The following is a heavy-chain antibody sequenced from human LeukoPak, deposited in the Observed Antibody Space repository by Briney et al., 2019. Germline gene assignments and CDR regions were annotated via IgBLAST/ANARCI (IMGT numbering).Heavy chain of an antibody. J-gene: IGHJ4*02. CDR3: ASHSGGYAY. CDR1: GNSISSGDYY. D-gene: IGHD5-12*01. V-gene: IGHV4-61*02. CDR2: IYTSGST. Sequence: SETLSLTCTVSGNSISSGDYYWSWIRQPAGKGLEWIGRIYTSGSTTYNPSLKSRVTISGDTSENQFSLRLNSVTAADTAVYYCASHSGGYAYWGQGTLVTVSS.